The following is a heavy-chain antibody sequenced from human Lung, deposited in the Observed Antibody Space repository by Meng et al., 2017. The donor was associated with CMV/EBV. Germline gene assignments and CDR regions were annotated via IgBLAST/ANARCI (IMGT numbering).Heavy chain of an antibody. V-gene: IGHV3-74*01. CDR1: GFSFSSYW. D-gene: IGHD6-19*01. J-gene: IGHJ6*02. CDR2: INNDGSST. CDR3: ARDSIVVPGRIYYYAMDV. Sequence: GEXXKISCAASGFSFSSYWMHWVRQAPGRGLVWVAHINNDGSSTTSADSVKGRFTISRDNAKNTVFLQMHSLGVEDTAVYYCARDSIVVPGRIYYYAMDVXGHGXTVTVSS.